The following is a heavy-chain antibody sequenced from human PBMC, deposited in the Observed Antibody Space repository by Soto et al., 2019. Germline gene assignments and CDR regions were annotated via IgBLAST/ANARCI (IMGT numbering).Heavy chain of an antibody. Sequence: PGGSLRLSCAASGFTFSSYAMHWVRQAPGKGLEWVAVISYDGSNKYYADSVKGRFTISRDNSKNTLYLQMNSLRAEDTAVYYCARDQGYYDFWSGDSGYYYYGMDVWGQGTTVTVS. CDR2: ISYDGSNK. CDR1: GFTFSSYA. V-gene: IGHV3-30-3*01. D-gene: IGHD3-3*01. J-gene: IGHJ6*02. CDR3: ARDQGYYDFWSGDSGYYYYGMDV.